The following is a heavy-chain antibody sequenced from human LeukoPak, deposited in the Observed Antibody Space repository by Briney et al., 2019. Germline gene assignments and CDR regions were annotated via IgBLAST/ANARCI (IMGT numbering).Heavy chain of an antibody. CDR2: IYTSGST. V-gene: IGHV4-4*07. J-gene: IGHJ4*02. Sequence: SETLSLTCTVSGGSISSYYWSWLRQPAGKGLEWIGRIYTSGSTNYNPSLKSRVTMSVDTSKNQFSLKLSSVTAADTAVYYCARLDCGSTSCYVAYWGQGTLVTVSS. CDR3: ARLDCGSTSCYVAY. CDR1: GGSISSYY. D-gene: IGHD2-2*01.